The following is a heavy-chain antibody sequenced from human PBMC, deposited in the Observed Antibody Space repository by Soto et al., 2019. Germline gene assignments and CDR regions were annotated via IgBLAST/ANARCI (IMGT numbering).Heavy chain of an antibody. Sequence: QVPLVQSGAEVKKPGASVKVSCKASGYTFTSYGISWVRQAPGQGLEWMGWISAYNGNTNYAQKLQGRVTMTTDTSTSTAYMELRSLRSDDTAVYYCARDWSSTVTDPENDYWGQGTLVTVSS. CDR3: ARDWSSTVTDPENDY. J-gene: IGHJ4*02. V-gene: IGHV1-18*01. CDR2: ISAYNGNT. CDR1: GYTFTSYG. D-gene: IGHD4-4*01.